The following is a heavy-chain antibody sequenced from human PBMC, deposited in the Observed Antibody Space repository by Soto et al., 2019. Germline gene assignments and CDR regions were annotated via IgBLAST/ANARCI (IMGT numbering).Heavy chain of an antibody. D-gene: IGHD1-1*01. CDR1: GASISGFY. CDR2: IYATGTT. Sequence: SSETLSLTCTVSGASISGFYWSWIRKSAGKGLEWIGRIYATGTTDYNPSLKSRVMMSVDTSKKQFSLKLRSVTAADTAVYYCVRDGTKTLRDWFDPWGQGISVTVSS. CDR3: VRDGTKTLRDWFDP. V-gene: IGHV4-4*07. J-gene: IGHJ5*02.